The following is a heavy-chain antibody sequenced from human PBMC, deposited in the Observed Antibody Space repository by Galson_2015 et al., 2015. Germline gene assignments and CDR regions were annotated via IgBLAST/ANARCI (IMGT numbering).Heavy chain of an antibody. CDR2: SNT. J-gene: IGHJ4*02. Sequence: SNTRYSPSFQGQVTISADKSISTTYLQWSSLKASDTAIYYCARHFYGSGAYYLDYWGQGTLVTVSS. CDR3: ARHFYGSGAYYLDY. D-gene: IGHD3-10*01. V-gene: IGHV5-51*01.